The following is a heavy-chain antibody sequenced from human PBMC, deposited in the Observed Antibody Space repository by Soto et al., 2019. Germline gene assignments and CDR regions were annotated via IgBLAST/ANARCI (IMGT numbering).Heavy chain of an antibody. CDR1: GGSISSSSYY. V-gene: IGHV4-39*01. D-gene: IGHD3-9*01. CDR3: ARSRGDYYDMMTGYLLRDNWFDP. J-gene: IGHJ5*02. Sequence: SETLSLTCTVSGGSISSSSYYWGWIRQPPGKGLEWIGSIYYSGSTYYNPSLKSRVTISVDTSKNQFSLKLSSVTAADTAVYYCARSRGDYYDMMTGYLLRDNWFDPWCQGTLVSVSS. CDR2: IYYSGST.